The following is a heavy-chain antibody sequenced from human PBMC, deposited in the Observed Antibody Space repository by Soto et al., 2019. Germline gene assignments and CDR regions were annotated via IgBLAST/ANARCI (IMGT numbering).Heavy chain of an antibody. V-gene: IGHV1-2*02. CDR1: SYIFTAYF. CDR2: GNPNNGAT. D-gene: IGHD1-1*01. CDR3: VSDDPCARFDP. J-gene: IGHJ5*02. Sequence: QVQLVQSGAEVTKPGSSVKVSCTAPSYIFTAYFMDWVRQAPGQGLDRMGWGNPNNGATHYGLSFQGRVTMTRDTAISTAYMELSSLRSDDTAVYYCVSDDPCARFDPWGQGTLVIVSS.